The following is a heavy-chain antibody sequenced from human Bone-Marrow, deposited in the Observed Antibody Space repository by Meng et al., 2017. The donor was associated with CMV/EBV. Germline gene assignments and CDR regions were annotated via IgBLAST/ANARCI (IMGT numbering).Heavy chain of an antibody. CDR3: ASSQYCSSTSCYGSYPLDY. V-gene: IGHV1-69*05. Sequence: SVKVSCKASGGTFSSYAISWVRQAPGQGREWMGGIIPIFGTANYAQKFQGRVTITTDESTSTAYMELSSLRSEDTAVYYCASSQYCSSTSCYGSYPLDYWGQGTLVTVSS. CDR1: GGTFSSYA. D-gene: IGHD2-2*01. J-gene: IGHJ4*02. CDR2: IIPIFGTA.